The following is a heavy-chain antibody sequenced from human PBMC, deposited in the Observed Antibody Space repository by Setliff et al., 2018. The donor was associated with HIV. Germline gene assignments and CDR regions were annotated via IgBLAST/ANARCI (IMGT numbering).Heavy chain of an antibody. D-gene: IGHD3-3*01. Sequence: GGSLRLSCVVSGLTFSTSAMSWVRQGPGKGLHWVAGISRSGVSTHYADSVKGRFTISRDNAKNTVYLQMNSLRAEDTAVYYCVRVVTIFSTGPHFDPWGQGTLVTVSS. CDR2: ISRSGVST. CDR1: GLTFSTSA. CDR3: VRVVTIFSTGPHFDP. V-gene: IGHV3-23*01. J-gene: IGHJ5*02.